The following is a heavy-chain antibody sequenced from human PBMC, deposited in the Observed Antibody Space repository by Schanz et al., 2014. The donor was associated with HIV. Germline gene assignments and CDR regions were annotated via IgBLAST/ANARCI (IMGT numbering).Heavy chain of an antibody. V-gene: IGHV3-48*02. J-gene: IGHJ4*02. CDR2: ISSGSNHR. Sequence: EAQLVESGGSLVQPGESLRLSCVTSGFMFSSYGMIWVRQAPGKGLEWISSISSGSNHRNYADSVKGRFTISRDNAKSSLYLQMNSLKNDDSGVYYCARDCLSGCPADYWGQGTVVIVSS. CDR1: GFMFSSYG. D-gene: IGHD5-12*01. CDR3: ARDCLSGCPADY.